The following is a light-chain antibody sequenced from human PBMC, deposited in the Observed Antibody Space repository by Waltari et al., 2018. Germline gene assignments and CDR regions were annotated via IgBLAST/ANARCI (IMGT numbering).Light chain of an antibody. CDR3: QQYYVWPPIT. CDR1: QSVRTN. CDR2: GAS. V-gene: IGKV3-15*01. J-gene: IGKJ4*01. Sequence: VLLTQSPASLSVSPGDTVILSCRASQSVRTNLAWYQQKAGQAPRTLIYGASTRASGVPSRFSGSGSETDFTLIISSLQSEDAAVYFCQQYYVWPPITFGGGTK.